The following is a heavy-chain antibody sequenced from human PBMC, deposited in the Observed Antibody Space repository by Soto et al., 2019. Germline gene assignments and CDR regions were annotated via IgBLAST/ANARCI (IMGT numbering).Heavy chain of an antibody. CDR2: TNPNSGNT. V-gene: IGHV1-18*01. CDR1: GYTFTSYD. J-gene: IGHJ6*02. D-gene: IGHD3-10*01. CDR3: ARDRGYYYGWDPGSGMDV. Sequence: ASVKVSCKASGYTFTSYDINWVRQATGQGLEWMGWTNPNSGNTNYAQKLQGRVTMTTDTSTSTAYMELRSLRSDDTAVYYCARDRGYYYGWDPGSGMDVWGQGTTVTVSS.